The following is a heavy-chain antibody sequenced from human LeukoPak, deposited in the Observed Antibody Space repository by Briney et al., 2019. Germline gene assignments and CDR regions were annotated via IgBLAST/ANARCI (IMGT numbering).Heavy chain of an antibody. V-gene: IGHV3-23*01. CDR3: AKDRLTGAFSFFDY. Sequence: GGSLRLSCAASGISFSSCAMGWVRQAPGKGLEWVSGISRSGDSTFYADSVRGRFTISRDNSKNTLYLQMNSLRAEDTAVYYCAKDRLTGAFSFFDYWGQGTLVTVSS. D-gene: IGHD7-27*01. CDR2: ISRSGDST. CDR1: GISFSSCA. J-gene: IGHJ4*02.